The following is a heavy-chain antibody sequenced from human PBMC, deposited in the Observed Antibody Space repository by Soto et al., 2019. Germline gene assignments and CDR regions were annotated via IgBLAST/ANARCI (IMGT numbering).Heavy chain of an antibody. Sequence: ASVKVSCKASGYTFTGYDMHWVRQAPGQGLEWMGWINPNSGGTKYAPKFQGRVTMTRDTSISTAYMELSRLRSDDTAVYYCARGRRYCSGGSCLISWFDPWGQGTLVTVSS. CDR2: INPNSGGT. V-gene: IGHV1-2*02. CDR1: GYTFTGYD. J-gene: IGHJ5*02. D-gene: IGHD2-15*01. CDR3: ARGRRYCSGGSCLISWFDP.